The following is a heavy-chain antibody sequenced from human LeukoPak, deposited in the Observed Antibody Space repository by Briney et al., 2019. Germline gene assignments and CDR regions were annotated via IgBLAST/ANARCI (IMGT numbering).Heavy chain of an antibody. Sequence: GGSLRLSCAASGFTFSSYAMHWIRQAPGKGLEWVAVISYDGSNKYYADSVKGRLTISRDNSKNSLYLQMNSLRAEDTAVYYCAREGSSSWYYFDYWGQGTLVTVSS. CDR2: ISYDGSNK. D-gene: IGHD6-13*01. V-gene: IGHV3-30-3*01. CDR1: GFTFSSYA. J-gene: IGHJ4*02. CDR3: AREGSSSWYYFDY.